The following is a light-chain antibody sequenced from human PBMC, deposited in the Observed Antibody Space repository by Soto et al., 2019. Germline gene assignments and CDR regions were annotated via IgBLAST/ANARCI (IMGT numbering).Light chain of an antibody. V-gene: IGKV3-15*01. CDR2: GAS. CDR1: QSVSSN. J-gene: IGKJ2*01. CDR3: QQYNNWPPYT. Sequence: EIVMTQSPATLSVSPGERATLSCRASQSVSSNLAWYQQKPGQAPRLLIYGASTRATGIPARFSGSGSGTEFTLTISSLKSEDFAVYYCQQYNNWPPYTFGQGNKLEIK.